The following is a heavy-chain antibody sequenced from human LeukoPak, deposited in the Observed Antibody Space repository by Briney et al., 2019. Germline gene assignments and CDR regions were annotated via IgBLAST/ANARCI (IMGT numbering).Heavy chain of an antibody. J-gene: IGHJ4*02. CDR1: GGSFSGYY. D-gene: IGHD2-15*01. CDR3: ARGRSGGSPTGLFDY. Sequence: TSETLSLTCAVYGGSFSGYYWSWIRQPPGKGLEWIGEINHSGSTNYNPSLKSRVTISVDTSKNQFSLKLSSVTAADTAVYYCARGRSGGSPTGLFDYWGQGTLVTVSS. CDR2: INHSGST. V-gene: IGHV4-34*01.